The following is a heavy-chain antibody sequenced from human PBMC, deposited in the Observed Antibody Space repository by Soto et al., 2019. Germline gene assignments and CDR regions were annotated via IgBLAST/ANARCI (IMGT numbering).Heavy chain of an antibody. CDR2: ISWNSGII. Sequence: HPGGSLRLSCAASGFTFDDYAMHWVRQAPGKGLEWVSGISWNSGIIDYADSVKGRFTISRDNAKNSLYLQVNSLRAEDTALYYCAKGYSYGVLEPLGYWGQGT. V-gene: IGHV3-9*01. CDR1: GFTFDDYA. D-gene: IGHD5-18*01. CDR3: AKGYSYGVLEPLGY. J-gene: IGHJ4*02.